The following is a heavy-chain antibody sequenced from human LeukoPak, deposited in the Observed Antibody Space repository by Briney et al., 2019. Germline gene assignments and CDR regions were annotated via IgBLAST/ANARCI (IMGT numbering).Heavy chain of an antibody. D-gene: IGHD6-19*01. Sequence: SETLSLTCAVYGGSFSGYYWSWIRQPPGKGLEWVGEINHSGSTNYNPSLKSRVTISVDTSKNQFSLKLSSVTAADTAVYYCARKEQWLPHDAFDIWGQGTMVTVSS. CDR2: INHSGST. J-gene: IGHJ3*02. V-gene: IGHV4-34*01. CDR3: ARKEQWLPHDAFDI. CDR1: GGSFSGYY.